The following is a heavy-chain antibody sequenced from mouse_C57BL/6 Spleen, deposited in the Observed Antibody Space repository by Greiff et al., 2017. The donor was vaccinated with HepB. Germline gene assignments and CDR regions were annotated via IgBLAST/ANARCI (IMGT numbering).Heavy chain of an antibody. CDR1: GYTFTSYW. V-gene: IGHV1-50*01. CDR2: IDPSDSYT. J-gene: IGHJ2*01. CDR3: ARGGLYGNYFDY. D-gene: IGHD2-1*01. Sequence: QVQLQQPGAELVKPGASVKLSCKASGYTFTSYWMQWVKQRPGQGLEWIGEIDPSDSYTNYNQKFKGKATLTVDTSSSTAYMQLSSLTSEDSAVYYCARGGLYGNYFDYWGQGTTLTVSS.